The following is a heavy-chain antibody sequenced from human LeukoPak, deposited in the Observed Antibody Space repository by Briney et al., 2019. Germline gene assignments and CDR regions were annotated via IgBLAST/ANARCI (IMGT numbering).Heavy chain of an antibody. CDR3: ASGYSGSYGTTFDI. J-gene: IGHJ3*02. CDR2: IIPIFGTA. V-gene: IGHV1-69*13. D-gene: IGHD1-26*01. CDR1: RGTFSSYA. Sequence: ASVKVSCKASRGTFSSYAISWVRQAPGQGLEWMGGIIPIFGTANYAQKFQGRVTITADESTSTACMELSSLRSEDTAVYYCASGYSGSYGTTFDIWGQGTMVTVSS.